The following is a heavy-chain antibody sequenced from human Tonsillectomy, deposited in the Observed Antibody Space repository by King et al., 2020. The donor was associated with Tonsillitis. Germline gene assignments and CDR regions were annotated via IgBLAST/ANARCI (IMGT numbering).Heavy chain of an antibody. J-gene: IGHJ6*02. CDR2: VYTSGNP. D-gene: IGHD1-1*01. Sequence: QLQESGPGLVKPSETLSLTCTVSGASISIYYWNWIRQPAGKGLEWIGRVYTSGNPNYNPSLKSRVTMSIDASKNQFSLRLTSVTAADTAVYYCARGQRFLNWNYDAMDVWGQGTTVTVSS. CDR3: ARGQRFLNWNYDAMDV. CDR1: GASISIYY. V-gene: IGHV4-4*07.